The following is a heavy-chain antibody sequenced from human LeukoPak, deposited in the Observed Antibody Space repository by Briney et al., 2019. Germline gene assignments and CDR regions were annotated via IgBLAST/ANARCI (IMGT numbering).Heavy chain of an antibody. CDR1: GGTFSSYA. CDR3: AHDSSSYYSPYFDY. J-gene: IGHJ4*02. Sequence: ASVKVSCKASGGTFSSYAISWVRQAPGQGLEWMGRIIPILGIANYAQKFQGRVTITADKSTSTAYMELSSLRSEDTAVYYCAHDSSSYYSPYFDYWGQGTLVTVSS. V-gene: IGHV1-69*04. D-gene: IGHD3-22*01. CDR2: IIPILGIA.